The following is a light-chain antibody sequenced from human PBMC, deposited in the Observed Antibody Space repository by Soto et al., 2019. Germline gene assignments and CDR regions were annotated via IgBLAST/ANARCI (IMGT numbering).Light chain of an antibody. J-gene: IGLJ1*01. CDR1: RSDVGRYNY. V-gene: IGLV2-14*01. Sequence: QSALTQPASVSGSPGQSITISCTGTRSDVGRYNYVSWYQHHPGKAPKLLIYEVSNRPSGVSNRFSGSKSGNTASLTISGLQADDEADYFCSSYTATTYAFGTGTKVTVL. CDR2: EVS. CDR3: SSYTATTYA.